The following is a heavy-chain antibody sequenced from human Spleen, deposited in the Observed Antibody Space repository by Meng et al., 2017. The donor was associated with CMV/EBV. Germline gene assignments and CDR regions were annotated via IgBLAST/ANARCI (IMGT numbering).Heavy chain of an antibody. CDR3: ARGAGVGYDFWSGGYYYYNGMDV. CDR2: IKQDGSEK. D-gene: IGHD3-3*01. CDR1: GFTFSSYW. J-gene: IGHJ6*02. V-gene: IGHV3-7*02. Sequence: GESLKISCAASGFTFSSYWMSWVRQAPGKGLEWVANIKQDGSEKYYVDSVKGRFTISRDNAKNSLYLQMNSLRAEDTAVYYCARGAGVGYDFWSGGYYYYNGMDVWGQGTTVTVSS.